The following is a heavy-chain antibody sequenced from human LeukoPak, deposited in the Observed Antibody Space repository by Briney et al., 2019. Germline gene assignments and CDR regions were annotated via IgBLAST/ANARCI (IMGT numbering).Heavy chain of an antibody. CDR3: ARLYVTKNYGMDV. D-gene: IGHD3-16*02. CDR1: GYSFSDYD. Sequence: GASVKVSCKASGYSFSDYDMHWVRQAPGQRLEWMGWINTGNGNTKYSQKFQGRVTITRDTSASTAYMELSSLRSEDTAVYYCARLYVTKNYGMDVWGQGTTVTVSS. V-gene: IGHV1-3*04. J-gene: IGHJ6*02. CDR2: INTGNGNT.